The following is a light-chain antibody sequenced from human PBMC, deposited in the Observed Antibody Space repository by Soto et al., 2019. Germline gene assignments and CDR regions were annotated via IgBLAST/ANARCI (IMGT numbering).Light chain of an antibody. CDR2: DAS. V-gene: IGKV1-33*01. CDR3: QHSNHLPL. J-gene: IGKJ3*01. CDR1: QDIGTY. Sequence: DIQMTQSPPSLSASVVDRVTITCQASQDIGTYLNWYQHKPGKAPNLVIYDASNLETGVPSRFSGGGSGTDFTFTISSLRPEDIATYYCQHSNHLPLFGPGTKVDIK.